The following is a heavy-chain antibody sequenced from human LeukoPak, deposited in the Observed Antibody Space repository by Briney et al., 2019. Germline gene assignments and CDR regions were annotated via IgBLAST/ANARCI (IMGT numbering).Heavy chain of an antibody. CDR2: ISSSSSYI. CDR1: GFTFSSYS. D-gene: IGHD3-3*01. CDR3: AREREDLVGVVQNWFDP. Sequence: GGSLRLSCAASGFTFSSYSMNWVRQAPGEGLEWVSSISSSSSYIYYADSVKGRFTISRDNAKNSLYLQMNSLRAEDTAVYYCAREREDLVGVVQNWFDPWGQGTLVTVSS. J-gene: IGHJ5*02. V-gene: IGHV3-21*01.